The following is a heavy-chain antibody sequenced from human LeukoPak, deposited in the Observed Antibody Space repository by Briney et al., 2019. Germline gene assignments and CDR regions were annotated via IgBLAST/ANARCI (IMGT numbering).Heavy chain of an antibody. CDR3: ASLSY. J-gene: IGHJ4*02. CDR2: IYHSGST. CDR1: GYSISSSYY. V-gene: IGHV4-38-2*02. Sequence: SETLSLTCTVSGYSISSSYYWGWIRQPPGKGLEWIGTIYHSGSTYYNPSLQRRLTISADTSKNEFSLRLSSVTAADTAVYYCASLSYWGQGTLVTVSS.